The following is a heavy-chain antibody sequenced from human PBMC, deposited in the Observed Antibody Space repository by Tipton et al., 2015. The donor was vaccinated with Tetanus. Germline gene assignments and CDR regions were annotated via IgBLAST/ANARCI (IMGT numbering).Heavy chain of an antibody. Sequence: TLSLTCIVSGGSISSGGYYWSWIRPHPGKGPGWVGYIYDSGSIYYNPSLKSRVSISIDTSKNQFSLKLSSVTAADTAVYYCARLGRNSLGAFDVWGQGTLVSVSS. CDR1: GGSISSGGYY. D-gene: IGHD7-27*01. CDR3: ARLGRNSLGAFDV. J-gene: IGHJ3*01. CDR2: IYDSGSI. V-gene: IGHV4-31*03.